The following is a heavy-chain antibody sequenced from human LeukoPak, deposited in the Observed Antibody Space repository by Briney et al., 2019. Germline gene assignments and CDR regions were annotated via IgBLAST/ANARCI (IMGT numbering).Heavy chain of an antibody. CDR3: AMGYDDNVSHAFDI. CDR2: ISGSGGST. CDR1: GYTFSSYA. D-gene: IGHD5-12*01. Sequence: GGSLRLSCAASGYTFSSYAMSWVRQAPGKGLEWVSGISGSGGSTYYADSVKGRFTISRDNSKNTLYLQMNTLRAEDTAVYYCAMGYDDNVSHAFDIWGQGTMVTVSS. J-gene: IGHJ3*02. V-gene: IGHV3-23*01.